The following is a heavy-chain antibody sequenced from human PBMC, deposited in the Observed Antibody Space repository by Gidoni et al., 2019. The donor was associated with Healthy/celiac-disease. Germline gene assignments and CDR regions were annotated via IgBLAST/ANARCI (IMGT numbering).Heavy chain of an antibody. Sequence: QVQLQQWGAGLLKPSETLSITCAVYGGSFSGYYWGWIRQPPGRGLEWIGEFKHSGITNDNPSLKVRVTISVDTSKNHFSLKLSSLTAADTAVDYCSRLITFGGPSYAFDIWGQGTMVTVSS. J-gene: IGHJ3*02. D-gene: IGHD3-16*01. V-gene: IGHV4-34*01. CDR2: FKHSGIT. CDR1: GGSFSGYY. CDR3: SRLITFGGPSYAFDI.